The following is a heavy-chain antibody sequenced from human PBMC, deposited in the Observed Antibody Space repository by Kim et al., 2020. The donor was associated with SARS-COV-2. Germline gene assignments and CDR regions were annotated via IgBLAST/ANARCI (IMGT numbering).Heavy chain of an antibody. CDR3: ARVNPNYDFWSGYPDYYYYYMDV. Sequence: SETLSLTCTVSGGSISSSSYYWGWIRQPPGKGLEWIGSIYYSGSTYYNPSPKSRVTISVDTSKNQFSLKLSSVTAADTAVYYCARVNPNYDFWSGYPDYYYYYMDVWGKGTTVTVSS. CDR2: IYYSGST. J-gene: IGHJ6*03. D-gene: IGHD3-3*01. CDR1: GGSISSSSYY. V-gene: IGHV4-39*01.